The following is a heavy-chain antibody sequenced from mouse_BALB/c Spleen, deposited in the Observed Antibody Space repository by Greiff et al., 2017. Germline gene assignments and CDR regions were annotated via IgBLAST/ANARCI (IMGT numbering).Heavy chain of an antibody. CDR2: IWSGGST. CDR1: GFSLTSYG. J-gene: IGHJ3*01. Sequence: VKVEESGPGLVQPSQSLSITCTVSGFSLTSYGVHWVRQSPGKGLEWLGVIWSGGSTDYNAAFISRLSISKDNSKSQVFFKMNSLQANDTAIYYCARSSYGNYVRFAYWGQGTLVTVSA. V-gene: IGHV2-2*02. D-gene: IGHD2-10*02. CDR3: ARSSYGNYVRFAY.